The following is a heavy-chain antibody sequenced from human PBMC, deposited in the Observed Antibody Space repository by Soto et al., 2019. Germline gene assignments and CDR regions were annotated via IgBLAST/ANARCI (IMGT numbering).Heavy chain of an antibody. CDR1: GGSISTSY. CDR2: IYYSGST. CDR3: ATRRGGYFDL. V-gene: IGHV4-59*01. Sequence: QVQLQESGPGLVKPSETLSLTCTVSGGSISTSYWSWIRQPPGKGLEWIGYIYYSGSTNYNPSLKSRVTISVDTSKNQFSLKLSSVTAADTAVYYCATRRGGYFDLWGRGTLVTVSS. J-gene: IGHJ2*01.